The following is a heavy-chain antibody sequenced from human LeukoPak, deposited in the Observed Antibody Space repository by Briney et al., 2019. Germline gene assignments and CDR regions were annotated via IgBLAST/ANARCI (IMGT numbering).Heavy chain of an antibody. CDR1: GGSISSSSYY. Sequence: SETLSLTCTVSGGSISSSSYYWGWIRQPPGKGLEWIGSIYYSGSTYYNPSLKSRVTISVDTSKNQFSLKLTSVTAADTAVYYCARAHGLDYWGQGTLVTVSS. CDR2: IYYSGST. D-gene: IGHD2-8*01. CDR3: ARAHGLDY. J-gene: IGHJ4*02. V-gene: IGHV4-39*07.